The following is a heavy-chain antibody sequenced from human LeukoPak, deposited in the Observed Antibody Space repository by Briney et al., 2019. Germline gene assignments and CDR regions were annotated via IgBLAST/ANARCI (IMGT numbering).Heavy chain of an antibody. CDR1: GGSFSGYY. V-gene: IGHV4-34*01. J-gene: IGHJ4*02. D-gene: IGHD4-23*01. CDR3: ARTRGLRWSCFDY. Sequence: SETLSLTCAVYGGSFSGYYWSWIRQPPGKGLGWIGEINHSGSTNYNPSLKSRVTISVDTSKNQFSLKLSSVTAADTAVYYCARTRGLRWSCFDYWGQGTLVTVSS. CDR2: INHSGST.